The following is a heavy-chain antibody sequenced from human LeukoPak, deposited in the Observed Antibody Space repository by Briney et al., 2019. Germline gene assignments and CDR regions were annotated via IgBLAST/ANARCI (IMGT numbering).Heavy chain of an antibody. D-gene: IGHD3-10*01. Sequence: ASVKVSCKASGYTFTGYYMHWMRQAPGQGLEWMGWINPNSGGTNYAQKFQGRVTMTRDTSISTAYMELSRLRSDDTAVYYCARTEVLLWFGELRLFAYWGQGTLVTISS. CDR2: INPNSGGT. J-gene: IGHJ4*02. CDR3: ARTEVLLWFGELRLFAY. V-gene: IGHV1-2*02. CDR1: GYTFTGYY.